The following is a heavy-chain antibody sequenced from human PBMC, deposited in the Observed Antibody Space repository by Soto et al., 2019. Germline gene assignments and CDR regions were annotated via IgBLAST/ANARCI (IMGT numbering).Heavy chain of an antibody. D-gene: IGHD3-10*02. Sequence: GGSLRLSCAASGFTFSSYWMSWVRQAPGKGLEWVANIKQDGSEKYYVDSVKGRFTISRDNAKNSLYLQMNSLRAEDTAVYYCARDVSSYVHYYYYYMDVWGKGTTVTVSS. CDR1: GFTFSSYW. CDR2: IKQDGSEK. V-gene: IGHV3-7*01. CDR3: ARDVSSYVHYYYYYMDV. J-gene: IGHJ6*03.